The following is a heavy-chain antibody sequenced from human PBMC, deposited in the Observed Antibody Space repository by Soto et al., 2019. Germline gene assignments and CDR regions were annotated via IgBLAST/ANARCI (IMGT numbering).Heavy chain of an antibody. Sequence: SETLSLTCTVSGGSISTYYWTWIRQPPGKGLEWIGYIYYTGDTYYNPSLKSRVTISVDTSKNQFSLRLSSVTAADTAVYYCARGVTKVTTFDYWGQGTLVTVSS. CDR2: IYYTGDT. CDR1: GGSISTYY. V-gene: IGHV4-59*12. D-gene: IGHD4-17*01. CDR3: ARGVTKVTTFDY. J-gene: IGHJ4*02.